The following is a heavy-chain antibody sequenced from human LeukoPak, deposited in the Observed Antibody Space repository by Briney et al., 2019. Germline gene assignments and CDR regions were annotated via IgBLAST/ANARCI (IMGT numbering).Heavy chain of an antibody. J-gene: IGHJ6*02. Sequence: SETLSLTCTVSGGSISSSSSYWGWIRQPPGRGLEWIGRIYYSGSTYYNPSLKSRVTISVDTSKNQFSLKLSSVTAADTAVYYCAYQLPLSYYYGMDVWGQGTTVTVSS. D-gene: IGHD2-2*01. CDR2: IYYSGST. V-gene: IGHV4-39*01. CDR1: GGSISSSSSY. CDR3: AYQLPLSYYYGMDV.